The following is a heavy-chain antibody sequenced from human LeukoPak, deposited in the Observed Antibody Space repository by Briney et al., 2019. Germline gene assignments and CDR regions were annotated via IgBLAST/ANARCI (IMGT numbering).Heavy chain of an antibody. D-gene: IGHD3-10*01. CDR1: GFTFSSYA. J-gene: IGHJ4*02. CDR3: AKDPETRSYYNAYYFDY. Sequence: SGGSLRLSCAASGFTFSSYAMSWVRQAPGKGLEWVSAISGSGGSTYYADSVKGRFTISSDNATNTLYLQMNNLRAEDTALYYCAKDPETRSYYNAYYFDYWGQGTLVTVSS. V-gene: IGHV3-23*01. CDR2: ISGSGGST.